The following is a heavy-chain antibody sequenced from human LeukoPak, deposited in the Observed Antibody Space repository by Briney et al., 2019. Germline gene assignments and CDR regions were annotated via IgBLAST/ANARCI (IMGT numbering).Heavy chain of an antibody. V-gene: IGHV3-48*03. CDR3: ARSVPWLPY. J-gene: IGHJ4*02. Sequence: GGSLRLSCVASGFTFSSYEMNWLRQSPGKGLEWVSYISGSGTTMYYADSVKGRFTISRDNAKNSLYLQMNSLRAEDTAIYYCARSVPWLPYWGQGTLVTVSS. CDR1: GFTFSSYE. D-gene: IGHD6-19*01. CDR2: ISGSGTTM.